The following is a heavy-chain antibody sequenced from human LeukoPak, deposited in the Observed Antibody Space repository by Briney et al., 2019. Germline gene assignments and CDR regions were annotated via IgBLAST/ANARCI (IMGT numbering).Heavy chain of an antibody. CDR3: AKGFYYCSDGCPQYYYYVDV. CDR1: GITVSSNY. CDR2: IRYDGSDK. J-gene: IGHJ6*03. Sequence: GGSLRLSCAASGITVSSNYMSWVRQAPGKGLEWVAFIRYDGSDKYYADSVKGRFTISRDNSENTLYLQMNSLRPEDTAVYYCAKGFYYCSDGCPQYYYYVDVWGKGTTVIVSS. V-gene: IGHV3-30*02. D-gene: IGHD2-15*01.